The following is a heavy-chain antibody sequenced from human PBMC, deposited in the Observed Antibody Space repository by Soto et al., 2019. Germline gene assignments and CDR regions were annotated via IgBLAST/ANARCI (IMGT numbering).Heavy chain of an antibody. CDR2: IYYSGST. V-gene: IGHV4-39*01. CDR1: GGSISSSSYY. CDR3: AITRGVGDYDY. D-gene: IGHD4-17*01. Sequence: SETLSLTCTVSGGSISSSSYYWGWIRQPPGKGLEWIGSIYYSGSTYYNPSLKSRVTISVDTSKNQFSLKLSSVTAADAAVYYCAITRGVGDYDYWGQGTLVTVS. J-gene: IGHJ4*02.